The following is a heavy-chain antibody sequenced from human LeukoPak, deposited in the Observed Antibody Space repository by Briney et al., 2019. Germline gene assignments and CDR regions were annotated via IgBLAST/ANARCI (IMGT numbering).Heavy chain of an antibody. CDR1: GYTFTGYY. Sequence: GASVKVSCKASGYTFTGYYMHWVRQAPGQGLEWMGWINPNSGGTNYAQKFQGWVTMTRDTSISTAYMELSRLRSDDTAVYYCARESYCSGGSCYSGWFDPWGQGTLVTVSP. CDR3: ARESYCSGGSCYSGWFDP. V-gene: IGHV1-2*04. CDR2: INPNSGGT. J-gene: IGHJ5*02. D-gene: IGHD2-15*01.